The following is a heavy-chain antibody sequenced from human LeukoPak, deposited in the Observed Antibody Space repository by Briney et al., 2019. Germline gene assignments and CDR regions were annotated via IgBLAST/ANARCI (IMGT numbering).Heavy chain of an antibody. CDR1: GGSISSSSYY. CDR2: IYHSGST. CDR3: ARLTPGVALDY. D-gene: IGHD3-3*01. J-gene: IGHJ4*02. V-gene: IGHV4-39*07. Sequence: SETLSLTCTVSGGSISSSSYYWGWIRQPPGKGLEWIGSIYHSGSTNYNPSLKSRVTISVDTSKDQFSLKLSSVTAADTAVYYCARLTPGVALDYWGQGTLVTVSS.